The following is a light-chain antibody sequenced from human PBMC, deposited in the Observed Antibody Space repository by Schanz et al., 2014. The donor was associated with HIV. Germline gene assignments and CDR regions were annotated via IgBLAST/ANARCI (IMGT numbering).Light chain of an antibody. CDR2: GVF. V-gene: IGLV2-14*03. J-gene: IGLJ1*01. Sequence: QSALTQPASVSGSPGQSITISCTGTSSDVGYYKYVSWYQQHPGKAPKVVIYGVFDRPSGISNRFSGSKSGNTASLTISGLQTDDEADYYCSSLSTSGAPVFGTGTKLTVL. CDR1: SSDVGYYKY. CDR3: SSLSTSGAPV.